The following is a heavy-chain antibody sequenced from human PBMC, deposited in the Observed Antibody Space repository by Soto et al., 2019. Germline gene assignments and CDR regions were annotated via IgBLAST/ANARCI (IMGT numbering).Heavy chain of an antibody. CDR3: ARATNGDYSWFDP. D-gene: IGHD4-17*01. Sequence: PGGSLRLSCGASGFAFSSYGMNWVRQAPGKGLEWVAIIWYDGSNKYYADSVKGRFTISRDNSKNMLYLQMNSLSAEDTAVYYCARATNGDYSWFDPWGQGTLVTVSS. V-gene: IGHV3-33*01. CDR2: IWYDGSNK. CDR1: GFAFSSYG. J-gene: IGHJ5*02.